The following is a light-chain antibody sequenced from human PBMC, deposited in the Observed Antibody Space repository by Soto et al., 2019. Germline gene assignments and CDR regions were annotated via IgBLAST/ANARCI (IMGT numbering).Light chain of an antibody. V-gene: IGLV2-8*01. CDR3: SLYTSNGSLI. Sequence: QSVLTQPPSASGSPGQSVTISCTGTSSDVGAYNYVSWYQHHPGKAPKLIIYEVNKRPSGVPDRFSGSKSGNTASLTVSGLQAEDEADYSCSLYTSNGSLIFGPGTKLTVL. J-gene: IGLJ1*01. CDR2: EVN. CDR1: SSDVGAYNY.